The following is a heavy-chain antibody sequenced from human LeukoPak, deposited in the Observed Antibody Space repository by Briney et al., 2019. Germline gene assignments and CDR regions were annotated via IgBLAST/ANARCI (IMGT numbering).Heavy chain of an antibody. CDR2: IYISGST. V-gene: IGHV4-4*07. D-gene: IGHD3-22*01. CDR3: AKSVFDSSGDPYMDV. Sequence: PSETLSLTCSVSGVSISDYYWTWFRQPAGKGLEWIGRIYISGSTNYNPSLKSRVIMSVDTSKNQFSLKLSSVTAADTAVYYCAKSVFDSSGDPYMDVWGKGTTVTISS. J-gene: IGHJ6*03. CDR1: GVSISDYY.